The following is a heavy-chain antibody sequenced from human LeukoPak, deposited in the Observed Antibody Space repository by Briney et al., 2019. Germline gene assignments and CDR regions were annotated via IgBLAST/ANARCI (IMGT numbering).Heavy chain of an antibody. D-gene: IGHD3-16*02. V-gene: IGHV1-18*01. J-gene: IGHJ4*02. CDR3: ARVSPGDYYDYVWGSYRPFDY. CDR1: GYTFTSYG. CDR2: ISAYNGNT. Sequence: GASVKVSCKASGYTFTSYGISWVRQAPGQGLEWMGWISAYNGNTNYAQKLQGRVTMTTDTSTSTAYMELRSLRSDDTAVYYCARVSPGDYYDYVWGSYRPFDYWGQGTLVTVSS.